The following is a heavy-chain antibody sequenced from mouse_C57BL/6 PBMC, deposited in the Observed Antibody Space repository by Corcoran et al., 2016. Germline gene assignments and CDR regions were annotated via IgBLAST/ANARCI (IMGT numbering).Heavy chain of an antibody. CDR2: INPNNGGT. CDR1: GYTFTDYY. D-gene: IGHD2-3*01. V-gene: IGHV1-26*01. CDR3: ARDGYRYAMDY. J-gene: IGHJ4*01. Sequence: EVQLQQSGPELVKPGASVKISCKASGYTFTDYYMNWVKQSHGQSLEWIGDINPNNGGTSYNQKFKGKATLTVDKSSSTAYMELRSLTSEDSAVYYCARDGYRYAMDYWGQGTSVTVSS.